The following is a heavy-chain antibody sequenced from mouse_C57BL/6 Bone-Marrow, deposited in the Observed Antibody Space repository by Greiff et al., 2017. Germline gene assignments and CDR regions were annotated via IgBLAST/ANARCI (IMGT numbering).Heavy chain of an antibody. CDR3: ERWGYAMDY. Sequence: VQGVESGAELMKPGASVKLSCKATGYTFTGYWIEWVKQRPGHGLEWIGEILPGSGSTNYTEKFKGKATFTADPSSNTAYMQLSSLTTENSAIYYCERWGYAMDYWGQGNSVTVSS. J-gene: IGHJ4*01. V-gene: IGHV1-9*01. CDR2: ILPGSGST. CDR1: GYTFTGYW.